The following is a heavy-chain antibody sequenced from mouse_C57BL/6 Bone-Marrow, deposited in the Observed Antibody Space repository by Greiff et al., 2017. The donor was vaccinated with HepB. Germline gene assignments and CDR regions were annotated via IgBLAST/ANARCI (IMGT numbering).Heavy chain of an antibody. CDR2: IRSKSNNYAT. Sequence: EVQGVESGGGLVQPKGSLKLSCAASGFSFNTYAMNWVRQAPGKGLEWVARIRSKSNNYATYYADSVKDRFTISRDDSESMLYLQMNNLKTEDTAMYYCVRPGYYGSSFYWYFDVWGTGTTVTVSS. J-gene: IGHJ1*03. CDR3: VRPGYYGSSFYWYFDV. CDR1: GFSFNTYA. V-gene: IGHV10-1*01. D-gene: IGHD1-1*01.